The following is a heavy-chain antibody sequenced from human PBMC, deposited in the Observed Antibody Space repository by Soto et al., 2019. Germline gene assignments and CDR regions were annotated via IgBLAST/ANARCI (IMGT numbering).Heavy chain of an antibody. CDR3: ARFSVGHYNSSGYYFVDL. CDR1: GGSISSRGYY. V-gene: IGHV4-31*03. D-gene: IGHD3-22*01. Sequence: QVQLQESGPRLVKPSQTLSLTCTVSGGSISSRGYYWTWIRQHPGKGLEWIGSIYSSGTTYYSPSLKCRVSISIETSKHQSSLNLNFVAAADTAVYYCARFSVGHYNSSGYYFVDLWGQGTLVTVSS. CDR2: IYSSGTT. J-gene: IGHJ5*02.